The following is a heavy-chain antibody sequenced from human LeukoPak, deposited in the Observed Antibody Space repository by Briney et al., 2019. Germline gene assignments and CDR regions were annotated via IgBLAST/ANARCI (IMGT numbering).Heavy chain of an antibody. CDR3: ARSRGYSYGPFDY. CDR2: IYYSGST. J-gene: IGHJ4*02. Sequence: SEAPSLTCTVSGGSISSYYWSWIRQPPGKGLEWIGYIYYSGSTNYNPSLKSRVTISVDTSKNQFSLKLSSVTAADTAVYYCARSRGYSYGPFDYWGQGTLVTVSS. D-gene: IGHD5-18*01. CDR1: GGSISSYY. V-gene: IGHV4-59*01.